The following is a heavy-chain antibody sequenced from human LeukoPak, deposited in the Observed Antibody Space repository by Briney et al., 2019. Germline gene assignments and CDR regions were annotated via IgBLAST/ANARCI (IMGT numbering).Heavy chain of an antibody. Sequence: PGGSLRLSCATSGFTFSRYGMYWVRQAPGKGLVWVSRINSDGRSTTYADSVKGRFSISRDNAKNTLYLQMNSLRVEDTAVYYCAKGGYYSYNWFDPWGQGTLVTVSS. CDR2: INSDGRST. V-gene: IGHV3-74*01. CDR1: GFTFSRYG. CDR3: AKGGYYSYNWFDP. J-gene: IGHJ5*02. D-gene: IGHD3-22*01.